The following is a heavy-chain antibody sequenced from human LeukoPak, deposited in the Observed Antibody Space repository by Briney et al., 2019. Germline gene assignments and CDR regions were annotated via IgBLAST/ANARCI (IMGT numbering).Heavy chain of an antibody. CDR3: ATRGGNYYDSSGYFDY. Sequence: SETLSLTCAVSGGSISSSNWWSWVRQPPGKGLEWIGEINHRGSTNYNPSLKSRVTISVDTSKNQFSLELNSVTAADTAVYYCATRGGNYYDSSGYFDYWARGTLVTVSS. V-gene: IGHV4-4*02. CDR1: GGSISSSNW. CDR2: INHRGST. D-gene: IGHD3-22*01. J-gene: IGHJ4*02.